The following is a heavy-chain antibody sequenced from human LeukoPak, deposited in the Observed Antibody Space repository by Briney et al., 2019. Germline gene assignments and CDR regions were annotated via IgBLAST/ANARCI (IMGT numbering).Heavy chain of an antibody. CDR3: ARDPGSLVRTPGGYYYGIDV. V-gene: IGHV3-21*01. D-gene: IGHD2-2*01. Sequence: GGSLRLSCAASGFTFSIYSMSWVRQAPGKGLEWVSSISSSSYIYFADSVKGRFTISRDNAKNSLYTKMNSLRAEDTAVYYRARDPGSLVRTPGGYYYGIDVWGQGTTVTVSS. CDR2: ISSSSYI. J-gene: IGHJ6*02. CDR1: GFTFSIYS.